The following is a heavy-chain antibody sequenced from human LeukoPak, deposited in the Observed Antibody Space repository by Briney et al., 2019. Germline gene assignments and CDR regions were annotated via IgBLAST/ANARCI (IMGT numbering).Heavy chain of an antibody. J-gene: IGHJ4*02. CDR2: IKSKTDGGTT. Sequence: GGSLRLSCAASGFTFSNAWMSWVRQAPGKGLEWVGGIKSKTDGGTTDYAAPVKGRLTISRDDSKNTPYLQMNSLKTEDTAVYYCTTAVAAGTNYFDYWGQGTLVTVSS. CDR1: GFTFSNAW. CDR3: TTAVAAGTNYFDY. D-gene: IGHD6-13*01. V-gene: IGHV3-15*01.